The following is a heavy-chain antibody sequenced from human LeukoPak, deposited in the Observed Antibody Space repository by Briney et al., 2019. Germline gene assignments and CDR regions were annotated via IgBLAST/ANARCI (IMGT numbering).Heavy chain of an antibody. Sequence: PGGSLRLSCAASGFTFSRYGMHWVCQAPGKGLEWVTFIRYDGSGKYYADSVKDRFTISRDNSKNTLYLQMNSLSSEDTALYYCAKDPRWELTGSGSFDIWGQGTMVTVSS. J-gene: IGHJ3*02. D-gene: IGHD4-23*01. V-gene: IGHV3-30*02. CDR1: GFTFSRYG. CDR2: IRYDGSGK. CDR3: AKDPRWELTGSGSFDI.